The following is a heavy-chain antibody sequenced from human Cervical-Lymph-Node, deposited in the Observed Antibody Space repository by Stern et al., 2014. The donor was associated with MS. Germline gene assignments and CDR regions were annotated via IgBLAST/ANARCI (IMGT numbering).Heavy chain of an antibody. CDR1: GLTFDDYA. Sequence: MQLVQSGGGLVQPGRSLRLSCAVSGLTFDDYAMHWVRQAPGKGLEWVSGISWNSDNIGYAESVKGRFTISRDNVKNSLYLQMNTLRPEDTAFYYCAKDGSSSLMGGAFDIWGQGTMVTVSS. CDR2: ISWNSDNI. CDR3: AKDGSSSLMGGAFDI. J-gene: IGHJ3*02. D-gene: IGHD6-13*01. V-gene: IGHV3-9*01.